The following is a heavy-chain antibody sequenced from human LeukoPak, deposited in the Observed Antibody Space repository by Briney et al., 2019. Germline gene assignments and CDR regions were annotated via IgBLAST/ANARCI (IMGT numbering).Heavy chain of an antibody. CDR1: GYTFTSYY. Sequence: ASVKVSCKAFGYTFTSYYMHWVRQAPGQGLERMGWINPNSGGTNYAQKFQGRVTMTRDTSISTAHMELSRLRSDDTAVYYCARDSRYCSSTGCYTYWFDPWGQGTLVTVSS. V-gene: IGHV1-2*02. J-gene: IGHJ5*02. D-gene: IGHD2-2*02. CDR2: INPNSGGT. CDR3: ARDSRYCSSTGCYTYWFDP.